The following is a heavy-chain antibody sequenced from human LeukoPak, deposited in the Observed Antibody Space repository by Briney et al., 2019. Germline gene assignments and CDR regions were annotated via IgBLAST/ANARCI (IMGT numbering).Heavy chain of an antibody. Sequence: ASVKVSCKASGYTFTSYYMHWVRQAPGQGLEWMGTINPSGGSTSSAQKFQGRVTMTRDTSTSTVYMELSSLRSEDTAVYYCASRIRYCSGGSCYSGFDYWGQGTLVTVSS. CDR2: INPSGGST. V-gene: IGHV1-46*01. D-gene: IGHD2-15*01. J-gene: IGHJ4*02. CDR3: ASRIRYCSGGSCYSGFDY. CDR1: GYTFTSYY.